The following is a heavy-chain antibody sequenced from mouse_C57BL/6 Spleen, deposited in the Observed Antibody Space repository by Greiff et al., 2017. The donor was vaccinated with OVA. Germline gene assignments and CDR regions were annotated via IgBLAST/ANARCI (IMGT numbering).Heavy chain of an antibody. CDR2: INPNNGGT. J-gene: IGHJ4*01. D-gene: IGHD1-1*01. Sequence: VQLQQSGPELVKPGASVKIPCKASGYTFTDYNMDWVKQSHGKSLEWIGDINPNNGGTIYNQKFKGKATLTVDKSSSTAYMELRSLTSEDTAVYYCARGATVPYAMDYWGQGTSGTVSS. CDR3: ARGATVPYAMDY. CDR1: GYTFTDYN. V-gene: IGHV1-18*01.